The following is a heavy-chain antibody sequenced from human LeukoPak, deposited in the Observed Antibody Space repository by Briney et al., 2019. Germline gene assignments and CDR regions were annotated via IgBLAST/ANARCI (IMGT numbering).Heavy chain of an antibody. CDR3: ASGRGFY. D-gene: IGHD1-26*01. Sequence: PGGSLRLSCAASGFTVNSSYMSWVRQAPGKGLEWVSLIYSGGSTNYPDSVGGRFTISRDNSKNTLYLQMNSLRVEDTAVYYCASGRGFYWGQGTLVTVSS. J-gene: IGHJ4*02. CDR1: GFTVNSSY. CDR2: IYSGGST. V-gene: IGHV3-53*01.